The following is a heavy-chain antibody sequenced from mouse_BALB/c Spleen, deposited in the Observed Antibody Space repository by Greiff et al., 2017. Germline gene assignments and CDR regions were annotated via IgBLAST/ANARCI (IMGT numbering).Heavy chain of an antibody. D-gene: IGHD2-12*01. V-gene: IGHV14-3*02. Sequence: EVQLQPSGAELVKPGASVKLSCTASGFNIKDTYMHWVKQRPEQGLEWIGRIDPANGNTKYDPKFQGKATITADTSSNTAYLQLSSLTSEDTAVYYCANGRQGAWFADWGEGTVVTVSA. CDR3: ANGRQGAWFAD. J-gene: IGHJ3*01. CDR2: IDPANGNT. CDR1: GFNIKDTY.